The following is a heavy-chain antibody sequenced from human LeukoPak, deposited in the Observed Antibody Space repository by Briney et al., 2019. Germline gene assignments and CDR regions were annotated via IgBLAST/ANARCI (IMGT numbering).Heavy chain of an antibody. V-gene: IGHV3-33*01. D-gene: IGHD2-15*01. CDR1: GFTFSSYG. Sequence: PGGSLRLSCAASGFTFSSYGMHWVRQAPGKGLEWVAVIWYDGSNKYYADSVKGRFTISRDNSKNTLYLQMNSLRAEDTAVYYCARGVGYCSGGSCYGSDDFDYWGQGTLVTVSS. J-gene: IGHJ4*02. CDR3: ARGVGYCSGGSCYGSDDFDY. CDR2: IWYDGSNK.